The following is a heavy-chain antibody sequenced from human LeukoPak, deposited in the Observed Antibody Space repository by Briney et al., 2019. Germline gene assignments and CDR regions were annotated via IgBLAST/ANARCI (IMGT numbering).Heavy chain of an antibody. CDR1: GLTSNNYA. CDR3: ARGVEPLAANTLAY. D-gene: IGHD1-14*01. CDR2: ISGSGDST. Sequence: TGGSLRLSCAASGLTSNNYAMIWARQAPGKGLEWVSAISGSGDSTYYADSVQGRFTISRDNSKNTLYLEMNSLSPDDTAVYYCARGVEPLAANTLAYWGQGTLVTVSS. J-gene: IGHJ4*02. V-gene: IGHV3-23*01.